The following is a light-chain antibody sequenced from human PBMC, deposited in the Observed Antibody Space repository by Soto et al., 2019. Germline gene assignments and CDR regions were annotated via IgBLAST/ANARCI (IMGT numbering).Light chain of an antibody. CDR2: HVS. CDR1: SSDVGYSDH. V-gene: IGLV2-14*01. Sequence: QSALTQPASVSGSPGQSITISCTGTSSDVGYSDHVSWYQQHPGKAPKLMIYHVSYRPSGVSNRFSGSKSGNTASLTISGLQAEDEADYYRSSYTSSSTLVIFGGGTKLTVL. J-gene: IGLJ2*01. CDR3: SSYTSSSTLVI.